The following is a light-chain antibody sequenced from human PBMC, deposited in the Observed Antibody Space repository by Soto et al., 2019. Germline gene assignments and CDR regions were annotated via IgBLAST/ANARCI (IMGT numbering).Light chain of an antibody. CDR1: QSILYSSNNKIC. V-gene: IGKV4-1*01. CDR3: QQYYNIPWT. Sequence: DIVMTQSPDSLAVSLGERATINCKSSQSILYSSNNKICLAWYRQKPGQPPKVLIYWASTRESGVPDRFSGSGSGTDFTLTINNLQAEDVAVYYCQQYYNIPWTFGQGTKVDNK. CDR2: WAS. J-gene: IGKJ1*01.